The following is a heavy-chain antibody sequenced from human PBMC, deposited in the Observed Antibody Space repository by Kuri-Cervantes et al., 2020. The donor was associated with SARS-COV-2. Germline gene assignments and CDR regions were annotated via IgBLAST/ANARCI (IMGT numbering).Heavy chain of an antibody. CDR1: GGSFSAYY. D-gene: IGHD2-2*01. CDR3: VRPTAIRVPLFDF. Sequence: SETLSLTCAVFGGSFSAYYWNWIRQLPGKGLECIGEINHSGSTYYSPSLRSRVTISTDTSKNQFSLRLNSVTAADAAVYYCVRPTAIRVPLFDFWGRGTLVTVSS. CDR2: INHSGST. J-gene: IGHJ4*02. V-gene: IGHV4-34*01.